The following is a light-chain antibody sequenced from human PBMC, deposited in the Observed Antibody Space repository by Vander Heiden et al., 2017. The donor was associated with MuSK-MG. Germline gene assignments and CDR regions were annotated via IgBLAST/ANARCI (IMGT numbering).Light chain of an antibody. CDR1: QSVLSSSNNKNY. CDR2: WAS. J-gene: IGKJ1*01. V-gene: IGKV4-1*01. Sequence: IVMNQSPDSLAMSLGERATINCKSSQSVLSSSNNKNYLAWYQQKPGQPPKLLIYWASTRESGVPDRFSGSGSGTDFTLTISSLQAEDVAVYYCQQYHSPPWTFGQGTKVEIK. CDR3: QQYHSPPWT.